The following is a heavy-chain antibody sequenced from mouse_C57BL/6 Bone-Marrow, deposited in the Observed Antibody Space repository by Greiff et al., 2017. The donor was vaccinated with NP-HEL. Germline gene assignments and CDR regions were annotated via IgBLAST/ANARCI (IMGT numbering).Heavy chain of an antibody. D-gene: IGHD1-1*01. CDR2: IYPRSGNT. CDR3: ARSNLLLRFYWYFDV. Sequence: QVQLQQSGAELARPGASVKLSCKASGYTFTSYGISWVKQRTGQGLEWIGEIYPRSGNTYYNEKFKGKATLTADKSSSTAYMELRSLTSEDSAVYFCARSNLLLRFYWYFDVWGTGTTVTVSS. J-gene: IGHJ1*03. V-gene: IGHV1-81*01. CDR1: GYTFTSYG.